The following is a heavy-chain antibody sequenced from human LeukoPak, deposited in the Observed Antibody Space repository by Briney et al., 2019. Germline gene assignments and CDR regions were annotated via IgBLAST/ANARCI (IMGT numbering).Heavy chain of an antibody. CDR3: ARLIRNYYDSSPPDAFDI. D-gene: IGHD3-22*01. CDR2: IYYSGNT. CDR1: GDSITNYY. Sequence: SETLSLTCTVSGDSITNYYWSWYRQPPGQGLEWIGYIYYSGNTNYNPSLKSRVTISVDTSKNQFSLKLSSVTAADTAVYYCARLIRNYYDSSPPDAFDIWGQGTMVTVSS. J-gene: IGHJ3*02. V-gene: IGHV4-59*01.